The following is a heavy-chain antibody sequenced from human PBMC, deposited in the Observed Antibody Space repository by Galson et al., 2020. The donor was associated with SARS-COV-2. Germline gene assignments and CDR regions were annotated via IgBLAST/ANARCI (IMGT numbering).Heavy chain of an antibody. J-gene: IGHJ4*02. V-gene: IGHV6-1*01. CDR1: GDSVSSKSVT. CDR2: TYYTSKWYN. Sequence: SQTLSLTCAISGDSVSSKSVTWNWIRQSPSRGLEWLGRTYYTSKWYNDYAISVKSRITISPDTSKNQFSLQLNSVTPEDTAVYYCARDYSPWNRAHFDYWGQGTQVIVSS. D-gene: IGHD1-1*01. CDR3: ARDYSPWNRAHFDY.